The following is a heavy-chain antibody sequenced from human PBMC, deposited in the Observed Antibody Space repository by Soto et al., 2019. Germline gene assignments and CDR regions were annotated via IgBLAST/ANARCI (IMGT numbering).Heavy chain of an antibody. CDR1: GVSLTTSGVG. Sequence: QITLRESGPPLVQPTQTLTLTCTLSGVSLTTSGVGVGWIRQPPGKALEWLALIFWDDDKRFSPSLKSRLALTGDTSKNQVVMTMTDMAPVDTAIYYCAHRQRTVVVGAPFDLWGQGSQVTVSS. D-gene: IGHD2-15*01. CDR2: IFWDDDK. CDR3: AHRQRTVVVGAPFDL. J-gene: IGHJ4*02. V-gene: IGHV2-5*02.